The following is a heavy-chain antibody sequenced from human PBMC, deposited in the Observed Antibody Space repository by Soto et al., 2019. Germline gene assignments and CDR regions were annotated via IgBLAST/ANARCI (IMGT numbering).Heavy chain of an antibody. CDR2: ISYDGSNK. CDR3: AKEEGYCSGGSCYRAFDY. V-gene: IGHV3-30*18. D-gene: IGHD2-15*01. CDR1: GFTFSSYG. J-gene: IGHJ4*02. Sequence: LRLSCAASGFTFSSYGMHWVRQAPGKGLEWVAVISYDGSNKYYADSVKGRFTISRDNSKNTLYLQMNSLRAEDTAVYYCAKEEGYCSGGSCYRAFDYWGQGTLVTVSS.